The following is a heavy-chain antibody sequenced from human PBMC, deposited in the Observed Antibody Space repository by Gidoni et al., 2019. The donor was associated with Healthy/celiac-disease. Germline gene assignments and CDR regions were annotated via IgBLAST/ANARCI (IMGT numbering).Heavy chain of an antibody. CDR3: ANSPGATVTNYYYNGMDV. Sequence: QVQLVQSGAEVTKPGASVKVSCKASGYTFTGYYMHWVRQAPGQGLEWMGWINPNSGGTNYAQKFQGRVTMTRDTSISTAYMELSRLRSDDTAVYYCANSPGATVTNYYYNGMDVWGQGTTVTVSS. CDR1: GYTFTGYY. D-gene: IGHD4-4*01. CDR2: INPNSGGT. V-gene: IGHV1-2*02. J-gene: IGHJ6*02.